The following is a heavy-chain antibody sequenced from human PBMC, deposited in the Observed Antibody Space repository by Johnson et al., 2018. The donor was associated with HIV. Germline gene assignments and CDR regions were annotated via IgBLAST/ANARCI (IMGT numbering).Heavy chain of an antibody. V-gene: IGHV3-7*03. Sequence: VQLVESGGGFLKPGGSLRVSCAASGFIFSDAWMSGVRQAPGKGLEWVANIKEEGSERYYVDSVKGRFTISRDNSKNTLCLQMTSLRAEDTALYYCARDRPIAPFDIWDQGTMVTVSS. CDR2: IKEEGSER. CDR3: ARDRPIAPFDI. D-gene: IGHD3-22*01. CDR1: GFIFSDAW. J-gene: IGHJ3*02.